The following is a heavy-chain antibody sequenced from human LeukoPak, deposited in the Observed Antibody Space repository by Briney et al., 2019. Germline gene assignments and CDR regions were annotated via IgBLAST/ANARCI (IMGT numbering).Heavy chain of an antibody. CDR1: GGSISSSSCY. CDR3: ARHRIAVAGPRAYYYYYGMDV. Sequence: SETLSLTCTVSGGSISSSSCYCGWIRQPPGKGLEWLGSIYYSGSTYYNPSLKSRVTISVDTSKNQFSLKLSSVTAADTAVYYCARHRIAVAGPRAYYYYYGMDVWGQGTTVTVSS. CDR2: IYYSGST. D-gene: IGHD6-19*01. J-gene: IGHJ6*02. V-gene: IGHV4-39*01.